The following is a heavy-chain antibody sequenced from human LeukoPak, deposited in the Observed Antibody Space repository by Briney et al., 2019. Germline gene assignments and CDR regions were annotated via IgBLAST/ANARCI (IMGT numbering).Heavy chain of an antibody. Sequence: PSETLSLTCTVSGGSISSGSYYWSWIRQPAGKGLEWIGRIYTSGSTNCNPSLKSRVTISVDTSKDQFSLKLSSVTAADTAVYYCARDWPYYYDSNNWFDPWGQGTLVTVSS. CDR3: ARDWPYYYDSNNWFDP. CDR2: IYTSGST. CDR1: GGSISSGSYY. J-gene: IGHJ5*02. V-gene: IGHV4-61*02. D-gene: IGHD3-22*01.